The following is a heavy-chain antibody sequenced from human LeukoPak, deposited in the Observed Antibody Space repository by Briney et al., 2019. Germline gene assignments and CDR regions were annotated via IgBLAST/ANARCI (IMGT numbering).Heavy chain of an antibody. J-gene: IGHJ5*02. CDR1: GGTFSSYA. V-gene: IGHV1-69*05. CDR3: ARGSCSGGSCYYNWFDP. Sequence: SVKVSCKASGGTFSSYAISWVRQAPGQGLEWMGGIIPIFGTANYAQKFQGRVTITTDESTSTAYMDLSSLRSEDTAVYYCARGSCSGGSCYYNWFDPWGQGTLVTVSS. CDR2: IIPIFGTA. D-gene: IGHD2-15*01.